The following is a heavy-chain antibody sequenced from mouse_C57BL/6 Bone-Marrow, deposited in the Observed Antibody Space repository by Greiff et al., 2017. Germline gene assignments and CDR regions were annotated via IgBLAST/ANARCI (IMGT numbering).Heavy chain of an antibody. J-gene: IGHJ4*01. V-gene: IGHV1-81*01. CDR2: IYPRSGNT. D-gene: IGHD3-2*02. CDR1: GYTFTSYG. CDR3: ASAQATCMDY. Sequence: VQLQQSGAELARPGASVKLSCKASGYTFTSYGISWVKQRTGQGLEWIGEIYPRSGNTYYNEKFKGKATLTADKSSSTADMELRSLTSEDSAVYFCASAQATCMDYWGQGTSVTVSS.